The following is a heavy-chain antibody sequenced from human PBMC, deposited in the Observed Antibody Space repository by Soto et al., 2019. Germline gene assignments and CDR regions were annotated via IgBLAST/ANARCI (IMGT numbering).Heavy chain of an antibody. Sequence: QVQLEESGGGVVQPGRSLRLSCEASGLTFSSHTMHWVRQAPGKGLEWVASISYDGSNKYYADSVKGRFTISRDNSKNTLSVQMDSLRAEDTAVYYCARDRLRLGELSLLGYFDYWGQGTLVTVSS. J-gene: IGHJ4*02. D-gene: IGHD3-16*02. CDR3: ARDRLRLGELSLLGYFDY. CDR2: ISYDGSNK. V-gene: IGHV3-30*04. CDR1: GLTFSSHT.